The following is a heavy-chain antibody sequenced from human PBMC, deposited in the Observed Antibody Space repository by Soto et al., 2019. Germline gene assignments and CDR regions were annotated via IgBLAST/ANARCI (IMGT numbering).Heavy chain of an antibody. Sequence: GASVKVSCKASGGTFSSYTISWVRQAPGQGLEWMGRIIPILGIANYAQKFQGRVTITADKSTSTAYMELSSLRSEDTAVYYCANTDAYYGSGSYYKPFDPWGQGTLVTVSS. CDR2: IIPILGIA. D-gene: IGHD3-10*01. CDR1: GGTFSSYT. CDR3: ANTDAYYGSGSYYKPFDP. J-gene: IGHJ5*02. V-gene: IGHV1-69*02.